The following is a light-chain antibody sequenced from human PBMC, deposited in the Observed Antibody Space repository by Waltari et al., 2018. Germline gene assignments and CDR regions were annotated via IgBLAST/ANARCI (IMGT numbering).Light chain of an antibody. CDR1: QSDLDSSNNTNY. CDR3: LQYYSTPRT. CDR2: WAS. J-gene: IGKJ1*01. V-gene: IGKV4-1*01. Sequence: IMITQCPHSLAVSLGERASITCKSSQSDLDSSNNTNYLAWYQQKPGQPPNLLIYWASTRDSGRPDRFSGSGAGTDVTLTISSLQAEEVAVYYCLQYYSTPRTFGQGTKVESK.